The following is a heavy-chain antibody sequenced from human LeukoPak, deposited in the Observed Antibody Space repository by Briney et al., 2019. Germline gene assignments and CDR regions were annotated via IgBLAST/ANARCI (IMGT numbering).Heavy chain of an antibody. V-gene: IGHV3-74*01. D-gene: IGHD3-22*01. Sequence: GGSLRLSCAASGLTFSGNWMHWVRQTPGKGLVWVSRIKGDGSQVSYADFVKGRFTISRDNSKNTLYLQMNSLRAEDTAVYYCAKGRYYYDSSGYFDYWGQGTLVTVSS. J-gene: IGHJ4*02. CDR2: IKGDGSQV. CDR1: GLTFSGNW. CDR3: AKGRYYYDSSGYFDY.